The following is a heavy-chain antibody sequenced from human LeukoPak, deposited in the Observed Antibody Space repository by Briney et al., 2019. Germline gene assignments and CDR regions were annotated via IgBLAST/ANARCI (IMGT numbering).Heavy chain of an antibody. CDR2: INWSAGRT. V-gene: IGHV3-20*04. J-gene: IGHJ4*02. D-gene: IGHD2-21*01. CDR1: GFNFEDYG. CDR3: TRGGPAYCGAECYDFDY. Sequence: GGSLRLSCVVPGFNFEDYGMSCVREGPGKRLEWVSNINWSAGRTGYADSVKGRFTISRDNAKNSLYLQMNSLRAEDTAFYYCTRGGPAYCGAECYDFDYWGQGSLVTVSS.